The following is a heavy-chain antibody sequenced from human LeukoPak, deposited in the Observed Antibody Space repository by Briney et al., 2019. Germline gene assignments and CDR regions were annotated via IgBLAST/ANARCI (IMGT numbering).Heavy chain of an antibody. V-gene: IGHV3-11*06. CDR1: GFTFSGYY. J-gene: IGHJ4*02. D-gene: IGHD2-15*01. CDR3: ARESGSHGLNY. CDR2: ITSSGDYT. Sequence: GGSLRLSCAASGFTFSGYYMSWIRQAPGKGLEWVSYITSSGDYTEYADSVKGRFTISRDNAKNSLYLQMNSLRVEDTAVYYCARESGSHGLNYWGQGTLVTVSS.